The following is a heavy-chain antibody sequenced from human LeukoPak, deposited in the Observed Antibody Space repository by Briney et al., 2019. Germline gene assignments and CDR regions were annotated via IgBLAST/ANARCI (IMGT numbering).Heavy chain of an antibody. CDR2: IYYSGST. J-gene: IGHJ5*02. Sequence: PSETLSLTCTVSGGSISSYYWGWIRQPPGKGLEWVGYIYYSGSTNYNPSLKSRVTISVDTSKNQFSLKLSSVTAADTAVYYCATGHYDFGNNWFDPWGQGTLVTVSS. CDR3: ATGHYDFGNNWFDP. D-gene: IGHD3-3*01. CDR1: GGSISSYY. V-gene: IGHV4-59*08.